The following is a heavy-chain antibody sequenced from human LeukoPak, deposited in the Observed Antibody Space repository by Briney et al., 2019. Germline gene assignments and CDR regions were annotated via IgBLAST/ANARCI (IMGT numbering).Heavy chain of an antibody. D-gene: IGHD2-2*01. V-gene: IGHV3-23*01. CDR2: ISGSADSS. Sequence: GGSLRLSCAASGFTVSSNYMSWVRQAPGKGLEWVSAISGSADSSYYADSVKGRFTISRDNSKNTLYLQVNSLRAEDTAVYYCAKADIVVVPAAKYGGYFDYWGQGTLVTVSS. CDR3: AKADIVVVPAAKYGGYFDY. CDR1: GFTVSSNY. J-gene: IGHJ4*02.